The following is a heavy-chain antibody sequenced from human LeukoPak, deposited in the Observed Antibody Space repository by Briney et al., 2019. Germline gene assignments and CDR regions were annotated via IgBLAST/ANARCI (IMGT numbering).Heavy chain of an antibody. CDR2: IYYSGST. J-gene: IGHJ4*02. CDR3: ARDRTTYGTFDY. D-gene: IGHD4-17*01. V-gene: IGHV4-59*02. Sequence: SETLSLTCTVSGGSVSSYYWSWIRQPPGKGLEWIGYIYYSGSTNYNPSLKSRVTMSVDTSKNQFSLKLSSVTAADTAGYYCARDRTTYGTFDYWGQGTLVTVSS. CDR1: GGSVSSYY.